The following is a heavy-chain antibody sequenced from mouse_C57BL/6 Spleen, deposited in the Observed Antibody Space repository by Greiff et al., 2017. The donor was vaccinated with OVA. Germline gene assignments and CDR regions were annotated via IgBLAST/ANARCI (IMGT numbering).Heavy chain of an antibody. CDR3: ARSFYYGSGGEYFDV. Sequence: DVMLVESGGGLVQPGGSLSLSCAASGFTFTDYYMSWVRQPPGKALEWLGFIRNKANGYTTEYSASVKGRFTISRDNSQSILYLQMNALRAEDSATYYCARSFYYGSGGEYFDVWGTGTTVTVSS. CDR2: IRNKANGYTT. CDR1: GFTFTDYY. J-gene: IGHJ1*03. D-gene: IGHD1-1*01. V-gene: IGHV7-3*01.